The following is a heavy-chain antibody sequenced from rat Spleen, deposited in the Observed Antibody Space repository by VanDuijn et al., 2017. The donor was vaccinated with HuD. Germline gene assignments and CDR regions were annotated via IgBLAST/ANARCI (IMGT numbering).Heavy chain of an antibody. Sequence: EVQLVESGGGLVQPGRSMKLSCAASGFTFSNYDMAWVRQAPTKGLEWVASISYDGSSTYYRDSVKGRFTISRDNAKSTLYLQMDSLRSEDTATYYCTTVSEEAVYYYSGDGGFDYWGQGVMVTVSS. CDR2: ISYDGSST. CDR3: TTVSEEAVYYYSGDGGFDY. CDR1: GFTFSNYD. D-gene: IGHD1-1*01. V-gene: IGHV5-20*01. J-gene: IGHJ2*01.